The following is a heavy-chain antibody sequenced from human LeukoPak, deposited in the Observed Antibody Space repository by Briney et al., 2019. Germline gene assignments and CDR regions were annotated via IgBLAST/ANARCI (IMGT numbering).Heavy chain of an antibody. J-gene: IGHJ4*02. D-gene: IGHD5-24*01. Sequence: GGSLRLSCAASGFTFSSYSMNWVRQAPGKGLEWVSYISSSSTIYYADSVKGRFTISRDNAKNSLYLQMNSLRAEDTAVYYCARDRMATMPLDYWGQGTLVTVSS. CDR2: ISSSSTI. CDR1: GFTFSSYS. V-gene: IGHV3-48*01. CDR3: ARDRMATMPLDY.